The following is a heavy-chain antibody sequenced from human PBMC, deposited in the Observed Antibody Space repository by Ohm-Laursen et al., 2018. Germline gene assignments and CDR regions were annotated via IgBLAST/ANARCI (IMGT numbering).Heavy chain of an antibody. D-gene: IGHD3-10*01. CDR1: GGSISSYY. Sequence: SETLSLTCTVSGGSISSYYWSWIRQPPGKGLEWIGYIYYSGSTNYNPSLKSRVTISVDTSKNQFSLKLSSVTAADTAVYYCARVKERYGSADYWGQGTLVTVSS. CDR3: ARVKERYGSADY. CDR2: IYYSGST. V-gene: IGHV4-59*01. J-gene: IGHJ4*02.